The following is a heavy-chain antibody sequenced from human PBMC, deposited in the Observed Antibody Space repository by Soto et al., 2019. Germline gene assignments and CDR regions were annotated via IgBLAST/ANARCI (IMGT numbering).Heavy chain of an antibody. Sequence: PTETLSLTCTVSGGAISSSSYYWGWIRQPPGKGLEWIGSIYYSWSTYYNPSLKSRVTISVDTSKNQFSLKLSSVTAADTAVYFCERGYDILTFDYCGQGTLVTVSS. CDR2: IYYSWST. CDR1: GGAISSSSYY. D-gene: IGHD3-9*01. J-gene: IGHJ4*02. V-gene: IGHV4-39*01. CDR3: ERGYDILTFDY.